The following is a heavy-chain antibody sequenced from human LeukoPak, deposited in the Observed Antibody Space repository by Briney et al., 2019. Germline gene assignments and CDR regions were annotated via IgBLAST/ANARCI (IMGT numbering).Heavy chain of an antibody. J-gene: IGHJ4*02. V-gene: IGHV3-30*02. Sequence: GSLRLSCAASGFTFSSYGMHWVRQAPGKGLEWVAFIRYDGSNKYYADSVKGRFTISRDNSKNTLYLQMNSLRAEDTAVYYCAKGEAVAVEVFDYWGQGTLVTVSS. CDR3: AKGEAVAVEVFDY. CDR2: IRYDGSNK. CDR1: GFTFSSYG. D-gene: IGHD6-19*01.